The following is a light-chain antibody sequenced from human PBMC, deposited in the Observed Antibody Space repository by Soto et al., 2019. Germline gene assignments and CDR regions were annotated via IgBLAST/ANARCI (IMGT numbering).Light chain of an antibody. V-gene: IGKV1-9*01. CDR1: QGISSY. J-gene: IGKJ5*01. CDR2: AAS. CDR3: QQLNSYPRT. Sequence: IXXXQSPSSLSAXXXXRVTXTXXASQGISSYLAWYQQKPGKAPKLLIYAASTLQSGVPSRFSGGGSGTDFTLTISSLQPEDFATYYCQQLNSYPRTFGQGTRLEIK.